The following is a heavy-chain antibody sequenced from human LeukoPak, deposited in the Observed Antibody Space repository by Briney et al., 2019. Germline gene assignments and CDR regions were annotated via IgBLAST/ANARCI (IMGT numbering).Heavy chain of an antibody. CDR2: IYYSGST. D-gene: IGHD5-18*01. J-gene: IGHJ4*02. CDR3: ARRWYSYGHQTFDY. CDR1: GGSISSSTYY. Sequence: PSETLSLTCTVSGGSISSSTYYWGWIRQPPGKGLEWIGSIYYSGSTYYNPSLQSRVTISVDTSKNQFSLKLSSVTAADTAVYCCARRWYSYGHQTFDYWGQGTLVTVSS. V-gene: IGHV4-39*01.